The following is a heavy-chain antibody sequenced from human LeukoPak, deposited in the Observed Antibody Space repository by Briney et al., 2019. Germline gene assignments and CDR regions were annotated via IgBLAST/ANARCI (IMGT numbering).Heavy chain of an antibody. J-gene: IGHJ4*02. V-gene: IGHV3-30*03. D-gene: IGHD6-13*01. CDR3: ARVIAAAGSYFDY. CDR1: GFTFSSYG. CDR2: ISYDGSNK. Sequence: GGSLRLSCAASGFTFSSYGMHWVRQAPGKGLEWVAVISYDGSNKYYADSVKGRFTISRDNSKNTLYLQMNSLRAEDTAVYYCARVIAAAGSYFDYWGQGTLVTVSS.